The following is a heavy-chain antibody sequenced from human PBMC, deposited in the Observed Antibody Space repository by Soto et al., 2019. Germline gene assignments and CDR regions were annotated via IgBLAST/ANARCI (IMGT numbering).Heavy chain of an antibody. CDR1: GYTFTSYG. Sequence: ASVKFSCKASGYTFTSYGISWVRQAPGQGLEWMGWISAYNGNTNYAQKLQGRVTMTTDTSTSTAYMELRSLRSDDTAVYYCTSAVAAPRYYGMDVWGQGTTVTVSS. V-gene: IGHV1-18*01. CDR3: TSAVAAPRYYGMDV. D-gene: IGHD6-19*01. J-gene: IGHJ6*02. CDR2: ISAYNGNT.